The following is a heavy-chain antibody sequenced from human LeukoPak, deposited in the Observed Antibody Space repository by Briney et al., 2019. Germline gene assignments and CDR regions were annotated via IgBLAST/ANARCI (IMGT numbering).Heavy chain of an antibody. Sequence: GGSLRLSWAASGSTVSSYAMSWVRQAPGKGLEWVSAISGSGGSTYYADSVKGRFTISRDNSKNTLYLQMNSLRGEDTAVYYCAKDSGEMATILNYFEYWGQGTLVTVSS. CDR1: GSTVSSYA. D-gene: IGHD5-12*01. V-gene: IGHV3-23*01. J-gene: IGHJ4*02. CDR2: ISGSGGST. CDR3: AKDSGEMATILNYFEY.